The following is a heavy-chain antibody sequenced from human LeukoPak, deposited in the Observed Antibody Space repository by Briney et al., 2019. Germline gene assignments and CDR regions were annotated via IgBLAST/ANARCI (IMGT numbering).Heavy chain of an antibody. CDR1: GGTFSSYA. V-gene: IGHV1-69*13. Sequence: ASVKVSCTASGGTFSSYAISWVRQAPGQGLEWMGGIIPIFGTANYAQKFQGRVTITADESTSTAYMELSSLRSEDTAVYYCASLVYHYGSGARWFDPWGQGTLVTVSS. CDR2: IIPIFGTA. J-gene: IGHJ5*02. D-gene: IGHD3-10*01. CDR3: ASLVYHYGSGARWFDP.